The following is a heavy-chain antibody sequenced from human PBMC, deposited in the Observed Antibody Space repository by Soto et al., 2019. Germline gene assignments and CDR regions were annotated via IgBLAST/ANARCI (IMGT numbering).Heavy chain of an antibody. Sequence: GSLRLSCSASRFPFTNYWMRLVRQVPGKGLVWVSRIDGVGTGTSYSDSVRGRFTISRDNAENMLYLQMNSLRAADSAVYFCARGGAYYFDSWGQGILVTVSS. CDR1: RFPFTNYW. CDR2: IDGVGTGT. J-gene: IGHJ4*02. CDR3: ARGGAYYFDS. D-gene: IGHD3-16*01. V-gene: IGHV3-74*01.